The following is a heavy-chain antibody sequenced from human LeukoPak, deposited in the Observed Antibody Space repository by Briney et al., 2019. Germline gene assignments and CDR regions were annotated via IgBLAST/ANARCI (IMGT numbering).Heavy chain of an antibody. J-gene: IGHJ4*02. CDR1: GFIVSNNY. D-gene: IGHD6-13*01. V-gene: IGHV3-66*01. Sequence: GGSLRLSCVASGFIVSNNYMSWVRQAPGMGLEWVSTIYRGGSSFYADSVKGRFTISRDNSKNTLYLQMDSLRAEDTAVYYCASDLSTWFDWGQGTQVTVAS. CDR2: IYRGGSS. CDR3: ASDLSTWFD.